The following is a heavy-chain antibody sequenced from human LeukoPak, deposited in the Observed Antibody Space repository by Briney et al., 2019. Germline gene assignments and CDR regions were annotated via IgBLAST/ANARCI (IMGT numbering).Heavy chain of an antibody. V-gene: IGHV4-59*01. CDR1: GGSISNYY. CDR2: IYYSGST. Sequence: PSETLSLTCTVSGGSISNYYWSWIRQPPGKGLEWIGYIYYSGSTNYNPSLKSRVTISVDTSKNQFSLKLSSVTAADTAVYYCARVLSSGWAGFDYWGQGALVTVSS. D-gene: IGHD6-19*01. CDR3: ARVLSSGWAGFDY. J-gene: IGHJ4*02.